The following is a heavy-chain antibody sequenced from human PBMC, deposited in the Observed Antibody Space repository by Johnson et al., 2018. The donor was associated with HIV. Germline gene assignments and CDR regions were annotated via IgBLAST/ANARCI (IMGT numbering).Heavy chain of an antibody. J-gene: IGHJ3*02. D-gene: IGHD3-16*01. Sequence: QVQLVESGGGLVKPGGSLRVSCAASGFSFSDYYMSWIRQAPGKGLEWVSYISSSTDTIYSADSVKGRFTISRDTAKNSLSLQMNSLRAEDTAVYYCVRDAFDYRDASGRFGGAGFDIWGQGTVVTVSS. V-gene: IGHV3-11*04. CDR3: VRDAFDYRDASGRFGGAGFDI. CDR2: ISSSTDTI. CDR1: GFSFSDYY.